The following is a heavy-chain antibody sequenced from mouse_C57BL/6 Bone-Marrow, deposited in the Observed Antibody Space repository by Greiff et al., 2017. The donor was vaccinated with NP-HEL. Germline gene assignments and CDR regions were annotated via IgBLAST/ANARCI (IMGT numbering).Heavy chain of an antibody. D-gene: IGHD2-5*01. V-gene: IGHV5-9-1*02. CDR1: GFTFSSYA. J-gene: IGHJ2*01. CDR2: ISSGGDYI. Sequence: EVQLQESGEGLVKPGGSLKLSCAASGFTFSSYAMSWVRQTPEKRLEWVAYISSGGDYIYYADTVKGRFTISRDNARNTLYLQMSSLKSEDTAMYYCTREGATIVTFDYWGQGTTLTVSS. CDR3: TREGATIVTFDY.